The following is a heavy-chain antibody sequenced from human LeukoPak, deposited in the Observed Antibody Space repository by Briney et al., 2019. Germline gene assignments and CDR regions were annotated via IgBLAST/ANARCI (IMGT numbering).Heavy chain of an antibody. CDR3: ARALRYDDSSGYYAY. D-gene: IGHD3-22*01. CDR2: INPNSGGT. Sequence: DSVKVSCKASGYTFTGYYMHWVRQAPGQGLEWMGWINPNSGGTNYAQTLQGRVTMTRDTSISIVYMELSRLRTDDTAVYYCARALRYDDSSGYYAYWGQGTLVTVSS. J-gene: IGHJ4*02. CDR1: GYTFTGYY. V-gene: IGHV1-2*02.